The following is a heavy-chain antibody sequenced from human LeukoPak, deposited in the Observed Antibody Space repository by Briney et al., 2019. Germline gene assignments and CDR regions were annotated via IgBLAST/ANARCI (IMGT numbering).Heavy chain of an antibody. CDR2: IYYSGNT. CDR1: GGSISSYY. CDR3: ARGYSSSWYEYFQH. J-gene: IGHJ1*01. V-gene: IGHV4-59*08. Sequence: PSETLSLTCTVSGGSISSYYWSWIRQPPGKGLEWIGYIYYSGNTNYNPSLKSRVTISVDTSKNQFSLKLTSVTAADTAVYYCARGYSSSWYEYFQHWGQGTPVTVSS. D-gene: IGHD6-13*01.